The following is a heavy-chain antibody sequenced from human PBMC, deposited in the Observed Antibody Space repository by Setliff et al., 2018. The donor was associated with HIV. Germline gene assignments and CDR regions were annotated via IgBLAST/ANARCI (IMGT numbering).Heavy chain of an antibody. CDR1: GGSISGYH. CDR3: ARSPSYRSSWEYYFDY. D-gene: IGHD6-13*01. CDR2: IYTSRGT. V-gene: IGHV4-4*09. J-gene: IGHJ4*02. Sequence: PSETLSLTCTVSGGSISGYHWNWLRQTPGKGLEWIGYIYTSRGTNYNHSLRTRVIISVDTSNQFSLKLISVTAADAAVYYCARSPSYRSSWEYYFDYWGQGILVTVSS.